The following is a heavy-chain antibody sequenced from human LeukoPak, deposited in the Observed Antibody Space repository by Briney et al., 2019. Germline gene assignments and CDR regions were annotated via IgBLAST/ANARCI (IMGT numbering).Heavy chain of an antibody. J-gene: IGHJ4*02. CDR2: MNPNSGNT. D-gene: IGHD6-19*01. Sequence: ASVKVSCKASGYTFTSYDINWVRQATGQGLEWMGWMNPNSGNTGYAQKFQGRVTITRNTSISTAYKELSSLRSEDTAVYYCARVDSSGWSVDYWGQGTLVTVSS. CDR3: ARVDSSGWSVDY. CDR1: GYTFTSYD. V-gene: IGHV1-8*03.